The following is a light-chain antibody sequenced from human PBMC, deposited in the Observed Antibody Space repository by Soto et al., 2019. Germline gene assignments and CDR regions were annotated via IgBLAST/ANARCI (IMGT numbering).Light chain of an antibody. CDR2: DVT. J-gene: IGLJ1*01. V-gene: IGLV2-11*01. Sequence: QAVVTQPRSVSGSPGQSVTISCTGTSSDVGFYNYVSWYQQHPGKAPKLLIYDVTKRPSGVPDRFSGSKSGNTASLTISGLQAEDEADFYCCSYAGSFNFYVFGTGTKLTVL. CDR1: SSDVGFYNY. CDR3: CSYAGSFNFYV.